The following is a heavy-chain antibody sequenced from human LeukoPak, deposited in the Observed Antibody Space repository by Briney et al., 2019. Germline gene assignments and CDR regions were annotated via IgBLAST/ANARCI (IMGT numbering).Heavy chain of an antibody. J-gene: IGHJ4*02. Sequence: GGSLRLSCAASGFTFSSYSMNWVRQAPGKGLEWVSSISSSSSYIYYADSVKGRFTISRDNAKNSLYLQMNSLRAKDTAVYYCARSFLSIAAAATDYWGQGTLVTVSS. CDR2: ISSSSSYI. V-gene: IGHV3-21*01. CDR1: GFTFSSYS. D-gene: IGHD6-13*01. CDR3: ARSFLSIAAAATDY.